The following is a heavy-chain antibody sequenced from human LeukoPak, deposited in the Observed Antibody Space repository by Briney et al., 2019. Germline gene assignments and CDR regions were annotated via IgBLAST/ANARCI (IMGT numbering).Heavy chain of an antibody. V-gene: IGHV3-23*01. CDR3: ARELSGTTSYYFDY. J-gene: IGHJ4*02. Sequence: GGSLRLSCAASGFSFNSYAMSWVRQAPGKGLEWISAISGYGDITFYADSVKGRFTISRDNAKNSLFLQMNSLRDEDTAVYYCARELSGTTSYYFDYWGQGTLVTVSS. CDR2: ISGYGDIT. D-gene: IGHD1-7*01. CDR1: GFSFNSYA.